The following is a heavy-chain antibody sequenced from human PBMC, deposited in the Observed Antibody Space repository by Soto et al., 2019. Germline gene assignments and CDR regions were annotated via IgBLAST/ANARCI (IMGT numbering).Heavy chain of an antibody. J-gene: IGHJ4*02. CDR1: GFTFSSYA. CDR2: ISGSGGST. V-gene: IGHV3-23*01. Sequence: EVQLLESGGGLVQPGGSLRLSCAASGFTFSSYAMSWVRQAPGKGLEWVSVISGSGGSTYYADSVKGRFTISRDNSKNPLYLQMNSLRAEDTAVYYCAKEGGYCSSTSCYGRVYYWGQGTLVTVSS. CDR3: AKEGGYCSSTSCYGRVYY. D-gene: IGHD2-2*03.